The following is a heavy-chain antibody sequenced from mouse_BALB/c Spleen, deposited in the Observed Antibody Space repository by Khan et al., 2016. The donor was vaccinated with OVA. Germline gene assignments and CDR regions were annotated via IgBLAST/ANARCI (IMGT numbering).Heavy chain of an antibody. J-gene: IGHJ4*01. V-gene: IGHV5-17*02. Sequence: EVELVESGGGLVQPGGSRKLSCAASGFTFSNFGMHWVRQAPEKGLDWVAFITSGSSTIYYADTVKGRFTISRDNPKNTLFLQMTSLRSEDTAMYYCARGCGWVMDYWGQGTSVTVSS. CDR1: GFTFSNFG. D-gene: IGHD1-1*02. CDR2: ITSGSSTI. CDR3: ARGCGWVMDY.